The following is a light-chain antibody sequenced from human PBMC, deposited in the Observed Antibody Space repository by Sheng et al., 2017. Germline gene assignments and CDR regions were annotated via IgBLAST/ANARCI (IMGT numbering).Light chain of an antibody. Sequence: IQMTQSPSTLSASVGDRVTITCRASQSISSWMAWYQQKPGKAPKVLIYKASDLESGVPSRFSGSGSGTEFTLTINSLQPDDFATYYCQQYYSYWTFGQGTKVEVK. CDR2: KAS. J-gene: IGKJ1*01. CDR1: QSISSW. V-gene: IGKV1-5*03. CDR3: QQYYSYWT.